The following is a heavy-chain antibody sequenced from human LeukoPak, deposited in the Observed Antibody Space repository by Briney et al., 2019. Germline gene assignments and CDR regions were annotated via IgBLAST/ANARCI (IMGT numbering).Heavy chain of an antibody. V-gene: IGHV3-30-3*01. CDR3: ARDPCSSTSCHHI. CDR2: ISYDGSNK. D-gene: IGHD2-2*01. Sequence: GGSLRLSCAASGFTFSSYAMHWVRQAPGKGLEWVAVISYDGSNKYYADSVKGRFTISRDNSKNTLYLQMNSLSAGDTAVYYCARDPCSSTSCHHIWGQGTMVTVSS. CDR1: GFTFSSYA. J-gene: IGHJ3*02.